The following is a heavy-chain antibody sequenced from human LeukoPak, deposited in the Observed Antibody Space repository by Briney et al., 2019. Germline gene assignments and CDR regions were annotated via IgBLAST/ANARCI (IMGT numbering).Heavy chain of an antibody. J-gene: IGHJ4*02. CDR3: ARGELLSL. CDR1: GFTFSSYW. CDR2: ISDSSSTI. D-gene: IGHD3-10*01. Sequence: GGSLRLSCAASGFTFSSYWMSWVRQAPGKGLEWVSYISDSSSTIYYADSVKGRFTISRDNAKNSLYLQMNSLRAEDTAVYYCARGELLSLWGQGTLVTVSS. V-gene: IGHV3-48*01.